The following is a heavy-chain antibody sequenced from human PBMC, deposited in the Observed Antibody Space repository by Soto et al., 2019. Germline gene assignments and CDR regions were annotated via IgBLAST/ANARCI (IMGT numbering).Heavy chain of an antibody. CDR3: ARGSLGDYKVH. J-gene: IGHJ4*02. CDR1: GGTFSTFV. D-gene: IGHD4-4*01. CDR2: IVPIFGAT. Sequence: SVKVSCKASGGTFSTFVITWVRQAPGQGLEWVGGIVPIFGATEYARNYQNRVTITADESTSTTYMELRSLRSEDTGVYYCARGSLGDYKVHWGQGTLVTVSS. V-gene: IGHV1-69*13.